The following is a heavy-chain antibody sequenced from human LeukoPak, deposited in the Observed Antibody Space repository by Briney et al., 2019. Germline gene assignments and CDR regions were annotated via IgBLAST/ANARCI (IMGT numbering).Heavy chain of an antibody. CDR2: IIPIFGTA. J-gene: IGHJ5*02. Sequence: SVTVSFKASGGTFTIYAISWVRQAPGQGLEWMGGIIPIFGTANYAQKFQGRVTITADESTSTAYMELSSLRSEDTAVYYCARDRDYYDSSGYYPNWFDPWGQGTLVTVSS. CDR3: ARDRDYYDSSGYYPNWFDP. V-gene: IGHV1-69*01. CDR1: GGTFTIYA. D-gene: IGHD3-22*01.